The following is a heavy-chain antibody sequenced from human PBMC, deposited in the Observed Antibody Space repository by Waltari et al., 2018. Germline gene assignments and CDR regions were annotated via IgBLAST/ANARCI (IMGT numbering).Heavy chain of an antibody. CDR3: TWQTLGYCTSTACRRLEA. J-gene: IGHJ5*02. CDR1: GYAINSGFY. D-gene: IGHD2-2*03. V-gene: IGHV4-38-2*01. Sequence: QVQLQESGPRLVKPSETLSLTCDVSGYAINSGFYWGWFRQAPAKGLEWIATIYHDGTTLYNPSRTSRVTTSMEPSKNQFSLKLTSVTAADTAVYYCTWQTLGYCTSTACRRLEAWGQGTLVTVSS. CDR2: IYHDGTT.